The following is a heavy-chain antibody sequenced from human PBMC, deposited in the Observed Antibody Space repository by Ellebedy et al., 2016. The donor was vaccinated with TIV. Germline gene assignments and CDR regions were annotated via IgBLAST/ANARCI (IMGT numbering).Heavy chain of an antibody. D-gene: IGHD2-21*01. J-gene: IGHJ3*02. CDR3: ARDCAGSCDNDGFDI. V-gene: IGHV4-59*01. CDR2: IYYTGTS. Sequence: MPSETLSLTCSASGASFTSFYWNWLRQAPGKGLEWFEYIYYTGTSNSNPSLGSRVTISVDPSKKEFSLRLKSVTAADTAVYYCARDCAGSCDNDGFDIWGQGTMVTVSS. CDR1: GASFTSFY.